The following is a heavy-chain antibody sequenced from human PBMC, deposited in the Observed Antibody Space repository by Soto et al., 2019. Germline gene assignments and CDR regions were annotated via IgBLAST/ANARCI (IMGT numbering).Heavy chain of an antibody. V-gene: IGHV3-33*01. CDR2: IWFDGSNK. D-gene: IGHD3-3*01. CDR1: GFTFSSYG. J-gene: IGHJ4*02. CDR3: ARDLDVWSGYYLFDY. Sequence: QVQLVESGGGVVQPGRSLRLSCAASGFTFSSYGMHWVRQAPGKGLEWVAGIWFDGSNKYYADSVKGRFTISRDNSKNTVYLQMNSPRAEDTAICYCARDLDVWSGYYLFDYWGQGTLGTVSS.